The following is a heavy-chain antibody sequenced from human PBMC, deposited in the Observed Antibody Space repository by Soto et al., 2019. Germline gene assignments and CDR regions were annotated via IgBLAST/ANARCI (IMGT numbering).Heavy chain of an antibody. D-gene: IGHD4-17*01. CDR1: GDSVNNDSCY. J-gene: IGHJ4*02. V-gene: IGHV4-61*01. Sequence: SEPLSLPCTVSGDSVNNDSCYGSWLRQPPGRGLEWIGYIYYRRSTPYTTSLKSRVTISLDTSKNQFSLKLRSVTAADTAVYYCARDLCYGGEGFDYWGQGTLVTVSS. CDR3: ARDLCYGGEGFDY. CDR2: IYYRRST.